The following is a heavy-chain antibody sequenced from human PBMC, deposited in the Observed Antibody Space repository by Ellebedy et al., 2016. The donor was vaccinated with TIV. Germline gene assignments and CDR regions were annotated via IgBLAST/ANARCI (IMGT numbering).Heavy chain of an antibody. CDR1: GESFSGHY. Sequence: SETLSLTXAVYGESFSGHYWSWIRQPPGKGLEWIGYIYYSGSTNYNPSLKSRVTISVDTSKNQFSLKLSSVTAADTAVYYCARNSGWHSHDYWGQGTLVTVSS. D-gene: IGHD6-19*01. CDR3: ARNSGWHSHDY. V-gene: IGHV4-59*11. J-gene: IGHJ4*02. CDR2: IYYSGST.